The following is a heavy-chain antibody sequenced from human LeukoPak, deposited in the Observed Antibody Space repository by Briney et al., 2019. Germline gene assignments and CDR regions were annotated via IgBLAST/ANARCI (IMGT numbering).Heavy chain of an antibody. V-gene: IGHV3-53*01. CDR1: GFAVTNTF. J-gene: IGHJ5*02. Sequence: GGSLRLSCAASGFAVTNTFMTWVRQAPGKGLEWVSVIHSGGTTDYAGSVKGRFTISRDKSKNTLYLQMNSLRADDTAVYYCARRIVSERPTSEGNWFGPWGQGTLVTVSS. CDR3: ARRIVSERPTSEGNWFGP. CDR2: IHSGGTT. D-gene: IGHD1-1*01.